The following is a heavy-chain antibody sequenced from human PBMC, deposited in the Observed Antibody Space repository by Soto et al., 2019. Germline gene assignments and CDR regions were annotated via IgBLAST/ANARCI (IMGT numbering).Heavy chain of an antibody. D-gene: IGHD3-3*01. V-gene: IGHV3-30-3*01. CDR3: ARETYYDFWSGPYYGMDV. J-gene: IGHJ6*02. CDR2: ISYDGSNK. Sequence: GGSLRLSCAASGFTFSSYAMHWVHQAPGKGLEWVAVISYDGSNKYYADSVKGRFTISRDNSKNTLYLQMNSLRAEDTAVYYCARETYYDFWSGPYYGMDVWGQGTTVTVSS. CDR1: GFTFSSYA.